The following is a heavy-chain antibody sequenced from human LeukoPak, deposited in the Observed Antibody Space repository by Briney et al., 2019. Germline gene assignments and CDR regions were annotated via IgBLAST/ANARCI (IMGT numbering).Heavy chain of an antibody. CDR2: ISDSGST. CDR1: GGSISSYY. Sequence: PSETLSLTCTVSGGSISSYYWSWVRQFPGKGLEWIGYISDSGSTNYSPSLESRVTISVDTSKNKFFLILSSVTAADTAVYYCARATYYFDYWGQGTLVTVSS. CDR3: ARATYYFDY. J-gene: IGHJ4*02. V-gene: IGHV4-59*08. D-gene: IGHD5-12*01.